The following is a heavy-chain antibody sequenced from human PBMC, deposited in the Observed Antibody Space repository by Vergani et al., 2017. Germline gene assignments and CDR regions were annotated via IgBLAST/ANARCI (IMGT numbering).Heavy chain of an antibody. D-gene: IGHD6-19*01. CDR1: GYTLSRYS. CDR2: INTNTGNP. Sequence: QVQLVQSGSELKKPGASVKVSCKASGYTLSRYSIYWVRQAPGQGLEWMGWINTNTGNPAYAQGFRGRFVFSLDTSVSTAYLQISGLKAEDSAVYYCARGRQWRLTEYLYGMDVWGQGTTVTVSS. V-gene: IGHV7-4-1*02. J-gene: IGHJ6*02. CDR3: ARGRQWRLTEYLYGMDV.